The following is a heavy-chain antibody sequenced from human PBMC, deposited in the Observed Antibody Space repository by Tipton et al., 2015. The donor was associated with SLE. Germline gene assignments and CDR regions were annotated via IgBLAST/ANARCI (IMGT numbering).Heavy chain of an antibody. CDR2: VYHSGST. D-gene: IGHD4/OR15-4a*01. V-gene: IGHV4-4*02. Sequence: PGLVKPSGTLSLTCAVSGGSISSSHWWSWVRQSPGKGLEWIGEVYHSGSTNYNPSLKSRVTISVDTSKRQFSLKLSSVTAADTAVYYCAIDLYGGNADYWGQGTLVTVSS. J-gene: IGHJ4*02. CDR1: GGSISSSHW. CDR3: AIDLYGGNADY.